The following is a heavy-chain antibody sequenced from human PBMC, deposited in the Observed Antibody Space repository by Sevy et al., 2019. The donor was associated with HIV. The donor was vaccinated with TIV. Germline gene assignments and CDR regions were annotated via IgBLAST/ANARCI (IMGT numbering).Heavy chain of an antibody. J-gene: IGHJ4*02. CDR1: GFTFDDYA. CDR2: ISWNSGSI. Sequence: GGSLRLSCAASGFTFDDYAMHWVRQAPGKGLEWVSGISWNSGSIGYADSVKGRFTISRDNAKNSLYLQMNSLRAEDKGFYYCAKDNGHYYYDSSGEVGYWGQGTLVTVSS. CDR3: AKDNGHYYYDSSGEVGY. D-gene: IGHD3-22*01. V-gene: IGHV3-9*01.